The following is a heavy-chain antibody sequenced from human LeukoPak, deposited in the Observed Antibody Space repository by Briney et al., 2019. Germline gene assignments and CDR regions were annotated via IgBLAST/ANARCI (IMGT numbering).Heavy chain of an antibody. Sequence: ASVKVSCKASGDTFTGYYMHWVRQAPGQGLEWMGWINPNSGGTNYAQKFQGRVTMTRDTSISTAYMELSRLRSDDTAVYYCASKDRSGWYGEGIFDYWGQGTLVTVSS. J-gene: IGHJ4*02. CDR1: GDTFTGYY. V-gene: IGHV1-2*02. CDR3: ASKDRSGWYGEGIFDY. CDR2: INPNSGGT. D-gene: IGHD6-19*01.